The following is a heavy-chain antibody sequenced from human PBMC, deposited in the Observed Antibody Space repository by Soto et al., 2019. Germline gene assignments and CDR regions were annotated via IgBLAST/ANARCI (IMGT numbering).Heavy chain of an antibody. D-gene: IGHD3-3*01. CDR1: GGTFSSYA. CDR3: ARAVPYYDFWSGYSPGAFDI. CDR2: IIPIFGTA. J-gene: IGHJ3*02. V-gene: IGHV1-69*13. Sequence: GASVKVSCKASGGTFSSYAISWVRQAPGQGLEWMGGIIPIFGTANYAQKFQGRVTITADESTSTAYMELSSLRSDDTAVYYCARAVPYYDFWSGYSPGAFDIWGQGTMVTVSS.